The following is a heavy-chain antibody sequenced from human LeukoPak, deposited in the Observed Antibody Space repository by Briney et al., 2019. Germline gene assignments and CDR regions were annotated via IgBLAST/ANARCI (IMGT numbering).Heavy chain of an antibody. CDR2: LRSKTHGGTT. J-gene: IGHJ4*02. V-gene: IGHV3-49*04. CDR3: TRDNYYDSRAYSKYYFDY. D-gene: IGHD3-22*01. CDR1: GFTFGDYG. Sequence: QPGRSLRLSCTASGFTFGDYGMSWVRQAPGKGLEWVSFLRSKTHGGTTEYAASVKGRFTISRDDSKSIAYLQMNSLKTEDTAVYYCTRDNYYDSRAYSKYYFDYWGQGTLVTVSS.